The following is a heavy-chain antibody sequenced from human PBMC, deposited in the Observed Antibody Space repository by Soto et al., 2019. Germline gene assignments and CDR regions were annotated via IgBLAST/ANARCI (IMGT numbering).Heavy chain of an antibody. J-gene: IGHJ2*01. CDR3: ARDSQDWYFDL. V-gene: IGHV1-18*01. CDR1: GYTFTSDG. Sequence: QVQLVQSGAEVKKPGASVKVSCKASGYTFTSDGISWVRQAPRQGLEWMGWISASSGNTNYAQKRQGRVTMTTDTSTSTAYMELRSLRSDDTAVYYCARDSQDWYFDLWGRGTLGTVSS. CDR2: ISASSGNT.